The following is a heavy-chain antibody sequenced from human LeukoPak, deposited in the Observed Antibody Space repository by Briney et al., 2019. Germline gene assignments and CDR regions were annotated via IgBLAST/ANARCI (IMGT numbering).Heavy chain of an antibody. D-gene: IGHD6-25*01. CDR3: ARQYSSGVQDRCFDY. V-gene: IGHV1-18*01. CDR2: ISAYNGNT. J-gene: IGHJ4*02. Sequence: GASVKVSCKASGYTFTSYGISWVRQAPGQGLEWMGWISAYNGNTNYAQKLQGRVTMATDTSTSTAYMELRSLRSDDTAVYYCARQYSSGVQDRCFDYWGQGTLVTVSS. CDR1: GYTFTSYG.